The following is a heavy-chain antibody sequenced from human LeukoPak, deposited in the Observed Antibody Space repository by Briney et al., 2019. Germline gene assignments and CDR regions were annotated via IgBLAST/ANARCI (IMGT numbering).Heavy chain of an antibody. CDR1: GFTFSSYS. J-gene: IGHJ5*02. CDR3: ARGVVVVVAATYNWFDP. V-gene: IGHV3-48*04. D-gene: IGHD2-15*01. CDR2: ISSSSSTI. Sequence: GGSLRLSCAASGFTFSSYSMNWVRQAPGKGLEWVSYISSSSSTIYYADSVKGRFTISRDNAKNSLYLQMNSLGAEDTAVYYCARGVVVVVAATYNWFDPWGQGTLVTVSS.